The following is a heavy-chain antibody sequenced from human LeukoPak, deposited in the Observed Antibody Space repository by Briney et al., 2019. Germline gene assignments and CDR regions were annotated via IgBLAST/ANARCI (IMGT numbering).Heavy chain of an antibody. CDR3: ARDFVVPAADYYYYYYMDV. D-gene: IGHD2-2*01. J-gene: IGHJ6*03. CDR1: GFTFSNYW. Sequence: PGGSLRLSCAASGFTFSNYWMHWVRQAPGKGLVWVSRISSDESITSYADSVKGRFTISRDNAKNTLFLQMNGLRAEDTAVYYCARDFVVPAADYYYYYYMDVWGKGTTVTVSS. CDR2: ISSDESIT. V-gene: IGHV3-74*01.